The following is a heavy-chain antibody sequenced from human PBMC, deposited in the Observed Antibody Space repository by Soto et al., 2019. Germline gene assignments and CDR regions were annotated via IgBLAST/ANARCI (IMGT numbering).Heavy chain of an antibody. CDR2: IYYSGST. Sequence: ASETLSLTCTVSGGSISSSSYYWGWIRQPPGKGLEWIGSIYYSGSTYYNPSLKSRVTISVDTSKNQFSLKLSSVTAADTAVYYCARRSYSKPDYWGQGTLVTVSS. CDR1: GGSISSSSYY. J-gene: IGHJ4*02. V-gene: IGHV4-39*01. D-gene: IGHD6-13*01. CDR3: ARRSYSKPDY.